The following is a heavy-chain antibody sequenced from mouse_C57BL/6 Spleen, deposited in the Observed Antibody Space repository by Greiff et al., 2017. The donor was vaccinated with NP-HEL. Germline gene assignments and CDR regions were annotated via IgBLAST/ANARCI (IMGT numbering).Heavy chain of an antibody. CDR3: AFYDYDVVAWFAY. Sequence: QVQLQQPGAELVKPGASVKMSCKASGYTFTSYWITWVKQRPGQGLEWIGDIYPGSGSTNYNEKFKSKATLTVDTSSSTAYMQLSSLTSEDSAVYYCAFYDYDVVAWFAYWGQGTLVTVSA. J-gene: IGHJ3*01. CDR2: IYPGSGST. CDR1: GYTFTSYW. D-gene: IGHD2-4*01. V-gene: IGHV1-55*01.